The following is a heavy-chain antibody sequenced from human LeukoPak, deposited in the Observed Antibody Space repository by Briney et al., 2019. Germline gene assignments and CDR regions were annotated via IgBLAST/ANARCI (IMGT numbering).Heavy chain of an antibody. CDR1: GGSISRTSYY. V-gene: IGHV4-39*01. J-gene: IGHJ4*02. Sequence: SETLSLTCTVTGGSISRTSYYWGSIRQPPGKGLEWIGSIYYSGTTYYNPSLRSRVTISVDTSKNQFSLKLSSVAAADTAVYYCARHGGQWLETQFDYWGQGTLVTVSS. D-gene: IGHD6-19*01. CDR3: ARHGGQWLETQFDY. CDR2: IYYSGTT.